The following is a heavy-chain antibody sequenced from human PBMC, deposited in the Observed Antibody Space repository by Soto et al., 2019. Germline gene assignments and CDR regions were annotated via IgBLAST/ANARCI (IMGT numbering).Heavy chain of an antibody. V-gene: IGHV1-18*01. CDR3: ARDSPPVDY. J-gene: IGHJ4*02. CDR2: ISAYNGNT. CDR1: GYTFSNYG. Sequence: QVQLVQSGAEVKKPGASVKVSCKASGYTFSNYGIIWGRQAPGRGLDWMGWISAYNGNTKYAHKLQGRVTMTTDTSTSTAYMELRSLRSDDTALYYCARDSPPVDYWGQGTLVTVSS.